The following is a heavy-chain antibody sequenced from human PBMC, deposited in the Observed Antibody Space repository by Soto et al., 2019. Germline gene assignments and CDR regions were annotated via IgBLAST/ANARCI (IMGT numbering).Heavy chain of an antibody. CDR2: ISYDGSNK. CDR3: ARDQTGITTAGGGRIDY. Sequence: QVQLVESGGGVVQPGRSLRLSCAASGFTFSSYAMHWVRQAPSKGLECVAVISYDGSNKYYADSVKGRFTISRDNSKNTLYLQMNSLRAEDTAVFYCARDQTGITTAGGGRIDYWGQGSLVTVSS. V-gene: IGHV3-30-3*01. J-gene: IGHJ4*02. D-gene: IGHD6-13*01. CDR1: GFTFSSYA.